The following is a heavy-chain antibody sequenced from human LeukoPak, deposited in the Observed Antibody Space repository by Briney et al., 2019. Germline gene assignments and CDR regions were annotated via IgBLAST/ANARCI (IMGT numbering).Heavy chain of an antibody. V-gene: IGHV3-7*01. Sequence: GGSLRLSCADSGFTFSGYWMNWVRQAPGKGLEWVANINQNGGEKYYVDSVKGRFTVSRDNAKNTLYLQVNNLRAEDTAVYYCARGPNSNWSGLDFWGQGTLLTVSS. CDR1: GFTFSGYW. CDR2: INQNGGEK. CDR3: ARGPNSNWSGLDF. J-gene: IGHJ4*02. D-gene: IGHD6-6*01.